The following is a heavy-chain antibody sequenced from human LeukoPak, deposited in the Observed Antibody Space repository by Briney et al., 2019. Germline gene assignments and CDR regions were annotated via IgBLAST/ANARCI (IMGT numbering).Heavy chain of an antibody. CDR2: ISSNGGST. J-gene: IGHJ4*02. CDR1: GFTFSSYA. CDR3: ASGRVEELTN. D-gene: IGHD6-6*01. Sequence: PGGSLRLSCAASGFTFSSYAMHWVRQAPGKGLEYVSAISSNGGSTYYANSVKGRFTISRDNSKNTLYLQMGSLRAEDMAVYYCASGRVEELTNWGQGTLVTVSS. V-gene: IGHV3-64*01.